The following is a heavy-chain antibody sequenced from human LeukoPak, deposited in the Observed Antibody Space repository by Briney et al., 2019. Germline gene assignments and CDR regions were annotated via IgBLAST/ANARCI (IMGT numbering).Heavy chain of an antibody. CDR2: LYSDGNT. D-gene: IGHD1-14*01. J-gene: IGHJ4*02. Sequence: GGSLRLSCAASGFTVITNDMTWARQAPGKGLEWVSVLYSDGNTKYADSVQGRFTISRDNSKNTLYLEMNSPSPDDTAVYYCARGVEPLAANTLAYWGQGTLVTVSS. CDR1: GFTVITND. V-gene: IGHV3-53*01. CDR3: ARGVEPLAANTLAY.